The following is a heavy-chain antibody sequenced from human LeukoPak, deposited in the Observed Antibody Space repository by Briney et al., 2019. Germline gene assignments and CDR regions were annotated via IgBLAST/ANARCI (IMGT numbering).Heavy chain of an antibody. J-gene: IGHJ5*02. D-gene: IGHD2-15*01. V-gene: IGHV4-39*01. CDR3: ARLPVVVVGAWFDP. Sequence: PSETLSLTCTVSGGSISGSRYCWGWIRQPPGKGLEWVGTISYSGNTYYNPSLKSRVTISVDTSKNQFSLKLSSVTAADTALYYCARLPVVVVGAWFDPWGQGTLVTVSS. CDR2: ISYSGNT. CDR1: GGSISGSRYC.